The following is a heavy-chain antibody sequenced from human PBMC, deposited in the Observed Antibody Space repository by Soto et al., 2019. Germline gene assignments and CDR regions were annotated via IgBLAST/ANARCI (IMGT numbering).Heavy chain of an antibody. CDR1: GFTFSSYA. J-gene: IGHJ4*02. CDR3: AKRSSSSTFDY. CDR2: ISGSDDST. D-gene: IGHD6-6*01. V-gene: IGHV3-23*01. Sequence: GESLKISCAASGFTFSSYAMSWVRQAPGKGLEWVSVISGSDDSTYYADSVKGRFTISRDNSKNTLYLQMNSLRAEDTAVYYCAKRSSSSTFDYWGQGTLVTVSS.